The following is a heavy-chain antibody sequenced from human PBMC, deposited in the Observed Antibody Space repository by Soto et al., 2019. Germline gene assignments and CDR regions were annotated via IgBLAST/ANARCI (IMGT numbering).Heavy chain of an antibody. V-gene: IGHV4-31*03. J-gene: IGHJ4*02. CDR1: GGSISSGGYY. D-gene: IGHD6-13*01. Sequence: PSETLSLTCTVSGGSISSGGYYWSWIRQHPGKGLEWIGYIYYSGSTYYNPSLKSRVTISVDTSKNQFSLKLTSVTAADTAVYYCARDHRGAYSSSYSGIDYWGPGTMVTAPQ. CDR2: IYYSGST. CDR3: ARDHRGAYSSSYSGIDY.